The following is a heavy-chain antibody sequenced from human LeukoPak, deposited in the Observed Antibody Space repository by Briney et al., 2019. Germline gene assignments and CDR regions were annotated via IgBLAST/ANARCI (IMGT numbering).Heavy chain of an antibody. CDR2: IKQDGSEK. V-gene: IGHV3-7*03. CDR1: GFTFSSYW. J-gene: IGHJ4*02. Sequence: GGSLRLSCAASGFTFSSYWMSWVRQAPGKGLEWVANIKQDGSEKYYVDSVKGRFTISRDNSKNTLYLQMNSLRAEDTAMYYCARAGSSGYYPLANWGQGTLVTVSS. D-gene: IGHD3-22*01. CDR3: ARAGSSGYYPLAN.